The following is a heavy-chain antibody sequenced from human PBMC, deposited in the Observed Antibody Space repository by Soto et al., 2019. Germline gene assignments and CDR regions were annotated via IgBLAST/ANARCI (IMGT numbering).Heavy chain of an antibody. J-gene: IGHJ6*02. V-gene: IGHV3-48*03. CDR1: GFTFSSYE. Sequence: GGYLRLYCAASGFTFSSYEMNWVREAPGKGLEWVSYISSSGSTIDYADSVKGRFTISRDNAKNSLYLQMNSLRAEDTAVYYCARAQTPFSYSSSWYYYYYGMDVWGQGTTVTVSS. CDR3: ARAQTPFSYSSSWYYYYYGMDV. D-gene: IGHD6-13*01. CDR2: ISSSGSTI.